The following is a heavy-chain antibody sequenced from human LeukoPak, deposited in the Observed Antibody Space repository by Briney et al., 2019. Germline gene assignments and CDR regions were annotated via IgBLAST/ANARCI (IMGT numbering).Heavy chain of an antibody. Sequence: GGSLRLSCAASGFTFSSYAMSWVRQAPGKGLEWVSAISGSGGSTYYADSVKGRFTISRDNSKNTLYLRMNSLRAEDTAVYYCAKDWYYDILTGLDYWGQGTLVTVSS. CDR2: ISGSGGST. CDR1: GFTFSSYA. CDR3: AKDWYYDILTGLDY. D-gene: IGHD3-9*01. J-gene: IGHJ4*02. V-gene: IGHV3-23*01.